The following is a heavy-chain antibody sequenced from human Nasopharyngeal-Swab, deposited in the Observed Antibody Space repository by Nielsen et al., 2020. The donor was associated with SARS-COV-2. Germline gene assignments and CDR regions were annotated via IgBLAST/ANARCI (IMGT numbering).Heavy chain of an antibody. Sequence: GGSLRISCAASGFTFSSYSMNWVRQAPGKGLEWVSYISSSSSTIYYADSVKGRFTISRDNAKNSLYLQMNSLRAEDTAVYYCARDRATPSPGYYYYGMDVWGQGTTVTVSS. V-gene: IGHV3-48*04. CDR3: ARDRATPSPGYYYYGMDV. CDR1: GFTFSSYS. CDR2: ISSSSSTI. J-gene: IGHJ6*02.